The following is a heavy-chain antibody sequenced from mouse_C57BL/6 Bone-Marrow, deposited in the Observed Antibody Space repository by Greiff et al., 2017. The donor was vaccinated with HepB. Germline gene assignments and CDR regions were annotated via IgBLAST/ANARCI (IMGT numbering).Heavy chain of an antibody. Sequence: VQLVESGAELMKPGASVKLSCKATGYTFTGYWIEWVKQRPGHGLEWIGEILPGSGSTNYNEKFKGKATLTADTSSNTAYMQHSSLTTEDSAIDYFAGYYDGYYWGRGTALTVTS. V-gene: IGHV1-9*01. CDR3: AGYYDGYY. CDR1: GYTFTGYW. J-gene: IGHJ2*01. CDR2: ILPGSGST. D-gene: IGHD2-3*01.